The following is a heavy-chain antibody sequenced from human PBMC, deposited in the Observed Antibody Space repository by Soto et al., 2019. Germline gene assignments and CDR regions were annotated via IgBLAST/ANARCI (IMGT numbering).Heavy chain of an antibody. CDR2: IYYSGST. CDR1: GGSISSGGYY. V-gene: IGHV4-31*03. J-gene: IGHJ5*02. CDR3: ARAELSPNRNYGGFDP. D-gene: IGHD1-7*01. Sequence: QVQLQESGPGLVEPSQTLSLTCTVSGGSISSGGYYWSWIRQHPGKGLEWIGYIYYSGSTYYNPSLKSRVTISVDTSKNQFSLKLSSVTAADTAVYYCARAELSPNRNYGGFDPWGQGTLVTVSS.